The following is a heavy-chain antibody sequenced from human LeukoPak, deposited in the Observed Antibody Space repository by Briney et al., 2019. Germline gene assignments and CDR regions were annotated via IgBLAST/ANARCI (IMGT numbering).Heavy chain of an antibody. J-gene: IGHJ4*02. D-gene: IGHD5-24*01. CDR1: GGSISSGSYY. CDR2: IYTSGST. CDR3: AVVEMATIPDN. V-gene: IGHV4-61*02. Sequence: SETLSLTCTVSGGSISSGSYYWSWIRQPAGKGLEWIGRIYTSGSTNYNPSLKSRVTISVDTSKNQFSLKLSSVTAADTAVYYCAVVEMATIPDNWGQGTLVTVSS.